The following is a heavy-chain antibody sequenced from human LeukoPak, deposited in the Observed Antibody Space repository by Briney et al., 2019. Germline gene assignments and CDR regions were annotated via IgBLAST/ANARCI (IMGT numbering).Heavy chain of an antibody. V-gene: IGHV1-69*05. CDR2: IIPIFGTA. J-gene: IGHJ4*02. CDR1: GCTFSSYA. CDR3: ARDQEGFDY. Sequence: ASVKVSCKASGCTFSSYAISWVRQAPGQELEWMGGIIPIFGTANYAQKFQGRVTVTRDTSTSTVHMELSGLRSEDTAVYYCARDQEGFDYWGQGTLVTVSS.